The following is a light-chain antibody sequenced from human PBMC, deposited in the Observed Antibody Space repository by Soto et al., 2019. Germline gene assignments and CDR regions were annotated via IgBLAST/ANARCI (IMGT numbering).Light chain of an antibody. CDR3: QQYNSYPWT. J-gene: IGKJ1*01. CDR2: GAS. Sequence: EIVLTQSPGTLSLSPGERATLSCRASQSVTGSYLAWYQQKPGQAPRLLMHGASTRTTGIPERFSGSGSGTDFTLTISRLEPDDFATYYCQQYNSYPWTFGQGTKVDIK. CDR1: QSVTGSY. V-gene: IGKV3-20*01.